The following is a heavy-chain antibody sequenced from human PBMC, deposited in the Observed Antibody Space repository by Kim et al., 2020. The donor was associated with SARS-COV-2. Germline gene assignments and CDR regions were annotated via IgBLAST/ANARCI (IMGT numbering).Heavy chain of an antibody. Sequence: GSESYYVASVKGRCTISRDNAKTSLYLPMTSLRVEDPAVYYCARSVFGDNYWGQGTLVSVSS. CDR3: ARSVFGDNY. J-gene: IGHJ4*02. V-gene: IGHV3-7*01. CDR2: GSES. D-gene: IGHD3-10*02.